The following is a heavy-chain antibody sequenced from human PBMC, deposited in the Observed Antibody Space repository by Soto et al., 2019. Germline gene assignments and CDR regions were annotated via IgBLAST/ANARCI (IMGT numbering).Heavy chain of an antibody. Sequence: PGGSLRLSCAASGFTFSSYGMHWVRQAPGKGLEWVAVIWYDGSNKYYADSVKGRFTISRDNSKNTLYLQMNSLRAEDTAVYYCARDQDTPTYYYDSSGCEGGYYYGMDVWGQGTTVTVSS. J-gene: IGHJ6*02. CDR1: GFTFSSYG. CDR2: IWYDGSNK. D-gene: IGHD3-22*01. V-gene: IGHV3-33*01. CDR3: ARDQDTPTYYYDSSGCEGGYYYGMDV.